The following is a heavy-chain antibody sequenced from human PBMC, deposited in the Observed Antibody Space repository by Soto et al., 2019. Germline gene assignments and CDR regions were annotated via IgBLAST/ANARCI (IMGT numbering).Heavy chain of an antibody. CDR1: GGSISSSSYY. J-gene: IGHJ5*02. Sequence: QLQLQESGPGLVKPSETLSLTCTVSGGSISSSSYYWGWIRQPPGKGLEWIGSIYYSGSTYYNPSLKSRVTISVDTSKNQFSLKLSSVTAADTAVYYCARHEHLLQSDNWFEPWGQGTLVTVSS. V-gene: IGHV4-39*01. CDR2: IYYSGST. D-gene: IGHD4-4*01. CDR3: ARHEHLLQSDNWFEP.